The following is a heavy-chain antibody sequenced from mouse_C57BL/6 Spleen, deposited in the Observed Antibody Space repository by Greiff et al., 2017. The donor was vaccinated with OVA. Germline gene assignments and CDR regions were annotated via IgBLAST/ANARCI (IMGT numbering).Heavy chain of an antibody. CDR2: ICYDGSN. Sequence: EVQLVESGPGLVKPSQSLSLTCSVTGYSITSGYYWNWIRQFPGNKLEWFRYICYDGSNNSNPSLNNRISITRHTSTNQFFLKLNSVTTEDTATYSCASYDYWYFDVWGPGTTVTVSS. CDR1: GYSITSGYY. CDR3: ASYDYWYFDV. D-gene: IGHD2-3*01. V-gene: IGHV3-6*01. J-gene: IGHJ1*01.